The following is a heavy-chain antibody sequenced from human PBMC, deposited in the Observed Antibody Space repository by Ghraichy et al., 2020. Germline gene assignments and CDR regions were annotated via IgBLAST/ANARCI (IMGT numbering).Heavy chain of an antibody. CDR1: GFPFGSFG. J-gene: IGHJ4*02. D-gene: IGHD3-22*01. Sequence: LSLTCTVSGFPFGSFGMHWVRQAPGKGLEWVATIWYDGSDKYYADSVKGRFTISRDNSKNTLDLQMNSLRVVDTAIYYCARDRLWSSGWYALGLWGQGTLVTVSS. CDR2: IWYDGSDK. V-gene: IGHV3-33*01. CDR3: ARDRLWSSGWYALGL.